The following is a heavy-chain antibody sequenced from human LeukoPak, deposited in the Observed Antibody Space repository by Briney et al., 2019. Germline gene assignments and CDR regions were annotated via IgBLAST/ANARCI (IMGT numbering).Heavy chain of an antibody. CDR2: INSDGSST. D-gene: IGHD3-22*01. V-gene: IGHV3-74*01. CDR1: GFTFSSYW. CDR3: AVTYYYDSSADY. Sequence: GVSLRPSCAASGFTFSSYWMHWVRQAPGKGLVWVSRINSDGSSTSYADSVKGRFTISRDNAKNTLYLQMNSLRAEDTAVYYCAVTYYYDSSADYWGQGTLVTVSS. J-gene: IGHJ4*02.